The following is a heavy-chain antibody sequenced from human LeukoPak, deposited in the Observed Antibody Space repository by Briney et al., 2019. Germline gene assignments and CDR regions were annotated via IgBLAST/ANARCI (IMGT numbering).Heavy chain of an antibody. J-gene: IGHJ4*02. V-gene: IGHV4-39*07. CDR1: GGSISRGSYY. CDR3: ASRSGYSCGDFDY. Sequence: PSETLSLTCTVSGGSISRGSYYWGWIRQPPGKGLEWIGIIYSSGSTYSNPSLKSRVTISLDTSKSQLSLKVSSVTAADTAVYYCASRSGYSCGDFDYWGQGTLVTVSS. CDR2: IYSSGST. D-gene: IGHD5-18*01.